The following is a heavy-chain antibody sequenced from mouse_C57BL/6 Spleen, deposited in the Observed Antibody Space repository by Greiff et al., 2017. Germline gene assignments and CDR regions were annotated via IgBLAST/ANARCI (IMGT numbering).Heavy chain of an antibody. CDR3: AGYYYYGSSRYAMDY. V-gene: IGHV5-17*01. Sequence: EVKLMESGGGLVKPGGSLKLSCAASGFTFSDYGMHWVRQAPEKGLEWVAYISSGSSTIYYADTVKGRFTISRDNAKNTLSLQMTSLRSEGTAVYYCAGYYYYGSSRYAMDYWGQGTSVTVSS. D-gene: IGHD1-1*01. CDR2: ISSGSSTI. CDR1: GFTFSDYG. J-gene: IGHJ4*01.